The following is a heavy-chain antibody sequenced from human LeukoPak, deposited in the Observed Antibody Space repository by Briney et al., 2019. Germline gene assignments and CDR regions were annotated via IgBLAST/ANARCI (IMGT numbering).Heavy chain of an antibody. Sequence: GGSLRLSCADSGFTFSSYACSWVRQAPGKGLEWVSAISGSGDNTYYAESVAGRFTISRDNSKSTLYLQVNSLRAEDTAVYYCAKHGSGRYFDYWGQGTLVTVSS. D-gene: IGHD6-19*01. V-gene: IGHV3-23*01. CDR1: GFTFSSYA. CDR2: ISGSGDNT. J-gene: IGHJ4*02. CDR3: AKHGSGRYFDY.